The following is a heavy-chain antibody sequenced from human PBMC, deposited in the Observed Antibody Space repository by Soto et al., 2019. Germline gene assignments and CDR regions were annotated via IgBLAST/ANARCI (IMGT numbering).Heavy chain of an antibody. CDR2: VYYRGRS. D-gene: IGHD2-8*01. V-gene: IGHV4-39*01. CDR3: VSQRTSVLTQAYFDY. Sequence: TSETLSLTCTVSGGSVSNSNYYWGWIRQSPGKGLEWIGSVYYRGRSYSKSSVKSRVTISVDTSKNQFSLNLNSVTASDTAVYYCVSQRTSVLTQAYFDYWGPGALVTVSS. J-gene: IGHJ4*02. CDR1: GGSVSNSNYY.